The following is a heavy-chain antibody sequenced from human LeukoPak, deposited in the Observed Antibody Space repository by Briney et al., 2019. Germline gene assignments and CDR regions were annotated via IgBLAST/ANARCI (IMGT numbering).Heavy chain of an antibody. V-gene: IGHV3-30*18. CDR2: ISYDGSNK. Sequence: GGSLRLSCAASGYTFSSYGMHWVRQAPGKGLEWVAVISYDGSNKYYADSVKGRFTISRDNSKNTLYLQMNSLRAEDTAVYYCAKTFIRKQQLRPDAFDIWGQGTMVTVSS. CDR1: GYTFSSYG. J-gene: IGHJ3*02. D-gene: IGHD6-13*01. CDR3: AKTFIRKQQLRPDAFDI.